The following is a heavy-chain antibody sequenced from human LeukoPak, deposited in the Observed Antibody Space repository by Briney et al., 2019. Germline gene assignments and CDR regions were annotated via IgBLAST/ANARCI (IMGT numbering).Heavy chain of an antibody. J-gene: IGHJ6*03. D-gene: IGHD5-18*01. V-gene: IGHV4-30-4*08. CDR3: ARVGGYSYGGYYYYYYMDV. Sequence: PSQTLSLTCTVSGGSISSGDYYWSWIRQPPGKGLEWIGYIYYSGSTYYNPSLKSRVTISVDTSKNQFSLKLSSVTAADTAAYYCARVGGYSYGGYYYYYYMDVWGKGTTVTVSS. CDR2: IYYSGST. CDR1: GGSISSGDYY.